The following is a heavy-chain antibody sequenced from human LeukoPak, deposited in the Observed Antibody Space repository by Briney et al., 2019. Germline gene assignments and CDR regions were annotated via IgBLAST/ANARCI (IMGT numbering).Heavy chain of an antibody. CDR1: GFTFSSYW. J-gene: IGHJ4*02. Sequence: PGGSLRLSCAASGFTFSSYWMTWVRQAPGRGLEWVATIKADGSDKYYVNSVKGRFTISRDNAKNSLSLQMDSLRAEDTAVYYCARGGLWGGDYWGQGTLVTVS. CDR3: ARGGLWGGDY. D-gene: IGHD3-16*01. V-gene: IGHV3-7*01. CDR2: IKADGSDK.